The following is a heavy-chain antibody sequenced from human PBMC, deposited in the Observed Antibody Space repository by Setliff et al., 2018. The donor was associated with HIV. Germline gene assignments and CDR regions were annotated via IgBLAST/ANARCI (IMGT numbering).Heavy chain of an antibody. CDR3: AIGTTGYSTIWYRNGLTDYYYMYV. J-gene: IGHJ6*03. CDR2: SYHDGSL. V-gene: IGHV4-4*02. D-gene: IGHD1-1*01. CDR1: GGSISSSNW. Sequence: SETLSLTCAVSGGSISSSNWWSWVRQPPGKGREWIGESYHDGSLSYKPSLKSRVTISVDTSQNQFSLKLSSVTAADTAVFYCAIGTTGYSTIWYRNGLTDYYYMYVWGKGTKVTVSS.